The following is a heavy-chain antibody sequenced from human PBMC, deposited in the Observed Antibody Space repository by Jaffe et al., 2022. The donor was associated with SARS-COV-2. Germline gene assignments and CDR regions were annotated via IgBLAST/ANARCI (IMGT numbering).Heavy chain of an antibody. CDR1: GGSISSGSYY. Sequence: QVQLQESGPGLVKPSQTLSLTCTVSGGSISSGSYYWSWIRQPAGKGLEWIGRIYTSGSTNYNPSLKSRVTISVDTSKNQFSLKLSSVTAADTAVYYCARGSTSQQWLMIWGQGTLVTVSS. D-gene: IGHD6-19*01. CDR3: ARGSTSQQWLMI. J-gene: IGHJ4*02. V-gene: IGHV4-61*02. CDR2: IYTSGST.